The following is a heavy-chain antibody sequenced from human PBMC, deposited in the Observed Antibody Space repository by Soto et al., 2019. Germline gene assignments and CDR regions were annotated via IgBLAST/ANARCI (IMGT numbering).Heavy chain of an antibody. CDR2: IVPGVGTT. Sequence: SVKVSCKTCGGTFRSYAISWVRQAPGQGLEWMGGIVPGVGTTTYSQKFQGRVTITRDTSASTAYMELSSLRSEDTAVYYCARSIVVVTALDYWGQGTLVTVSS. V-gene: IGHV1-69*05. CDR3: ARSIVVVTALDY. CDR1: GGTFRSYA. J-gene: IGHJ4*02. D-gene: IGHD2-21*02.